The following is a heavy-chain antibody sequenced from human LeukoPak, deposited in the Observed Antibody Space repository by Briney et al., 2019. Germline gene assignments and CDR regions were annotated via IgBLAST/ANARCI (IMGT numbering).Heavy chain of an antibody. D-gene: IGHD3-3*01. V-gene: IGHV4-4*07. Sequence: PSETLSLTCTVSGGSISSYYWSWIQQPAGKGLEWIGRIYTSGSTYYNPSLKSRVTMSVDTSKNQFSLKLSSVTAADTAVFYCARESRVVPYYFDYWGRGTLVTVSS. CDR2: IYTSGST. J-gene: IGHJ4*02. CDR3: ARESRVVPYYFDY. CDR1: GGSISSYY.